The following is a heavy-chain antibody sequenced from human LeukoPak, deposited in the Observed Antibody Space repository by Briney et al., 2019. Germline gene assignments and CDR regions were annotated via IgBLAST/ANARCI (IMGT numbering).Heavy chain of an antibody. J-gene: IGHJ5*02. Sequence: PSETLSLTCTVSGGSISSYYWSWIRQPPGKGLEWIGYIYYTGSTHYNPSLKSRVTISVDTSKNQFSLKLTSVTAADTAVYYCARDSSGWYRWFDPWGQGTLVTVSS. CDR2: IYYTGST. CDR1: GGSISSYY. D-gene: IGHD6-19*01. CDR3: ARDSSGWYRWFDP. V-gene: IGHV4-59*01.